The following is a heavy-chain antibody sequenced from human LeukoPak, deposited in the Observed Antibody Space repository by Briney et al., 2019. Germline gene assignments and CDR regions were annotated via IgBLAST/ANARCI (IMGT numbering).Heavy chain of an antibody. CDR1: GGSISSNY. CDR3: ARGSSSSPNWFGP. CDR2: IHSSGST. J-gene: IGHJ5*02. V-gene: IGHV4-4*07. Sequence: SETLSLTCTVSGGSISSNYWSWIRQSAVKGLGWIGRIHSSGSTNFNPSLKSRVTMSVDTSKNQFSLRLSSVTAADTAVYFCARGSSSSPNWFGPWGRGTQVTVSS. D-gene: IGHD6-13*01.